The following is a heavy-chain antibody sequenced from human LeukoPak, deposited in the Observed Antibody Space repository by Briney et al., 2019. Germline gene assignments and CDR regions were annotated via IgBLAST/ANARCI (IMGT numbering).Heavy chain of an antibody. V-gene: IGHV1-18*01. D-gene: IGHD1-26*01. CDR1: GYTFTSYG. CDR3: ARESTMGGSCAS. J-gene: IGHJ4*02. CDR2: ISAYNGNT. Sequence: ASVKVSCKASGYTFTSYGISWVRQAPGQGLEWMGWISAYNGNTNYAQKLQGRVTMTTDTSTGTAYMELRSLRSDDTAVYYCARESTMGGSCASWGQGTLVTVSS.